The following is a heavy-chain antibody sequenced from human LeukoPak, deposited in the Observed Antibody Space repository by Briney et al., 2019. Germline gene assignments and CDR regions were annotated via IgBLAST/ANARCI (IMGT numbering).Heavy chain of an antibody. CDR3: ARVSSGYHTTFDY. CDR1: GGSISSYY. V-gene: IGHV4-59*12. D-gene: IGHD3-22*01. CDR2: IYYSGST. J-gene: IGHJ4*02. Sequence: SETLSLTCTVSGGSISSYYWSWIRQPPGKGLEWIGSIYYSGSTYYNPSLKSRVTISVDTSKNQFSLKLSSVTAADTAVYYCARVSSGYHTTFDYWGQGTLVTVSS.